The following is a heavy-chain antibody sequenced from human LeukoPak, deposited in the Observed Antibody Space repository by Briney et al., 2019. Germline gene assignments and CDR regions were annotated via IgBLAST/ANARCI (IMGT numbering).Heavy chain of an antibody. CDR2: ISGSGGST. J-gene: IGHJ4*02. V-gene: IGHV3-23*01. CDR3: AKSSYYDSSGYYREYYFDY. D-gene: IGHD3-22*01. CDR1: GFTFSTYA. Sequence: QPGGSLRLSCAASGFTFSTYAMSWVRQAPGEGLEWVSAISGSGGSTNYADSVKGRVTVSRDNSKSTLYLQMNSPRAEDTAVYYCAKSSYYDSSGYYREYYFDYWGQGTLVTVSS.